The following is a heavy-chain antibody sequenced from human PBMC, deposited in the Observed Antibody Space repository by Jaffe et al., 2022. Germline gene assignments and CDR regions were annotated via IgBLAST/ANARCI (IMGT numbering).Heavy chain of an antibody. J-gene: IGHJ3*02. CDR2: IVVGSGNT. V-gene: IGHV1-58*01. CDR1: GFTFTSSA. D-gene: IGHD4-17*01. CDR3: AADQFHNDYGDYDSAFDI. Sequence: QMQLVQSGPEVKKPGTSVKVSCKASGFTFTSSAVQWVRQARGQRLEWIGWIVVGSGNTNYAQKFQERVTITRDMSTSTAYMELSSLRSEDTAVYYCAADQFHNDYGDYDSAFDIWGQGTMVTVSS.